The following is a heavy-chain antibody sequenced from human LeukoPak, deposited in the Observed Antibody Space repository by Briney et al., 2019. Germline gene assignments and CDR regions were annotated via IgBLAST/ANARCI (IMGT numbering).Heavy chain of an antibody. CDR1: GYTFTSYY. Sequence: GASVKVSCKASGYTFTSYYMHWVRQAPGQGLEWMGIINPSGGSTSYAQKFQGRVTMTRDMSTSTVYMELSSLGSEDTAVYYCARAAGPSTRYNWFDPWGQGTLVTVSS. CDR3: ARAAGPSTRYNWFDP. V-gene: IGHV1-46*01. CDR2: INPSGGST. J-gene: IGHJ5*02.